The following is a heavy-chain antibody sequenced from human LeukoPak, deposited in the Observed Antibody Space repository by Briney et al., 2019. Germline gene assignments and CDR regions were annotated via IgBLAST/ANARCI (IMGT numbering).Heavy chain of an antibody. CDR3: ARVQWLDYFDY. J-gene: IGHJ4*02. CDR2: INAGNGNT. CDR1: GYTFTSYA. D-gene: IGHD6-19*01. Sequence: ASVKVSCKASGYTFTSYATHWVRQAPGQRLEWMGWINAGNGNTKYSQKFQGRVTITRDTSASTAYMELSSLRPEDTAVYYCARVQWLDYFDYWGQGTLVTVSS. V-gene: IGHV1-3*01.